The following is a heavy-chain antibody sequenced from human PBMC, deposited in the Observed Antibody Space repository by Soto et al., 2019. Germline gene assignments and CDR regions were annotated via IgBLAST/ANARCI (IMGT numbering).Heavy chain of an antibody. CDR2: ISAFLGNT. CDR3: ARDSAYYDFWSGYFGPMDV. J-gene: IGHJ6*03. D-gene: IGHD3-3*01. Sequence: ASVKVSCKASGYTFTSYGISWVRQAPGQGLEWMGWISAFLGNTNYAQKFQGRVTITADKSTGTAYMELSSLRSEDTAVYYCARDSAYYDFWSGYFGPMDVWGKGTTVTVSS. CDR1: GYTFTSYG. V-gene: IGHV1-18*01.